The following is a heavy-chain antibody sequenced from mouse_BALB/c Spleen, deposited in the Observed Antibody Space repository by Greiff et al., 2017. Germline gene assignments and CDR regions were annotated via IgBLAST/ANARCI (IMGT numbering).Heavy chain of an antibody. CDR3: AREKDYYGSSYDFDV. CDR1: GYAFSSYW. V-gene: IGHV1-80*01. D-gene: IGHD1-1*01. CDR2: IYPGDGDT. Sequence: QVQLQQSGAELVRPGSSVKISCKASGYAFSSYWMNWVKQRPGQGLEWIGQIYPGDGDTNYNGKFKGKATLTADKSSSTAYMQLSSLTSEDSAVYFCAREKDYYGSSYDFDVWGAGTTVTVSS. J-gene: IGHJ1*01.